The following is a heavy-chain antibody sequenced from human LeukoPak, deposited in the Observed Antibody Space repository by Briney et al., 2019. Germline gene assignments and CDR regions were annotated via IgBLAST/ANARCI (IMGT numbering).Heavy chain of an antibody. V-gene: IGHV1-18*01. CDR1: GYTFTSYG. Sequence: ASVKVPCKASGYTFTSYGISWVRQAPGQGLEWMGWISAYNGNTNYAQKLQGRVTMTTDTSTSTAYMELRSLRSDDTAVYYCARVPTIFGVVITGRYGMDVWGQGTTVTVSS. J-gene: IGHJ6*02. D-gene: IGHD3-3*01. CDR2: ISAYNGNT. CDR3: ARVPTIFGVVITGRYGMDV.